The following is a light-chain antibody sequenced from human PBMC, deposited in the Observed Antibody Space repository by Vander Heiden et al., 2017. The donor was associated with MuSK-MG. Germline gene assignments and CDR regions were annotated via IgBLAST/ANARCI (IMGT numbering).Light chain of an antibody. Sequence: QAGLTQPPSVSKGLRQTATLTCTGNTNNVGYEGAAWLQHHQGHPPKLLSYRNNNRPSTISERFFATRSGNTASLTISGLQPEDEADYYCSSWDRSLSAGVLGGGTRLTVL. CDR3: SSWDRSLSAGV. V-gene: IGLV10-54*04. CDR2: RNN. CDR1: TNNVGYEG. J-gene: IGLJ2*01.